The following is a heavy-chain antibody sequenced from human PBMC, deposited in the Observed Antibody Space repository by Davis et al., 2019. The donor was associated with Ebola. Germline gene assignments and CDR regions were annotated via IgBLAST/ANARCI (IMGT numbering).Heavy chain of an antibody. CDR3: ARGPTGYVPYYFDY. CDR2: INPNSGNT. J-gene: IGHJ4*02. CDR1: GYTFTGYY. V-gene: IGHV1-8*02. D-gene: IGHD3-9*01. Sequence: AASVKVSCKASGYTFTGYYMHWVRQAPGQGLEWMGWINPNSGNTGYAQKFQGRVTMTRNTSISTAYMELNSLRSEDTAVYYCARGPTGYVPYYFDYWGQETLVTASS.